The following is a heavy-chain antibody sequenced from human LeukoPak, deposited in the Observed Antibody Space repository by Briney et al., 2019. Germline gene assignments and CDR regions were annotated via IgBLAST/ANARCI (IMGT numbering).Heavy chain of an antibody. CDR1: GGSFSGYY. Sequence: SETLSLTRAVYGGSFSGYYWSWIRQPPGKGLEWIGEINHSGSTNYNPSLKSRVTISVDTSKNQFSLKLSSVTAADTAVYYCVRAHPHFDYWGQGTLVTVSS. J-gene: IGHJ4*02. CDR2: INHSGST. CDR3: VRAHPHFDY. V-gene: IGHV4-34*01.